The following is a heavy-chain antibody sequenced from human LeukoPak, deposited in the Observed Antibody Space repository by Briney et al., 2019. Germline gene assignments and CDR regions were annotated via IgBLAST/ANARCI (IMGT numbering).Heavy chain of an antibody. CDR2: IKSKTDGGTT. D-gene: IGHD2-15*01. V-gene: IGHV3-15*01. Sequence: SGGSLRLSCAASAFTFSNAWMNWVRQAPGKGWEWGGRIKSKTDGGTTEYAARVKGRFTISRDDSKNTLYLQMNSLKTEDTAVYYCTTEDRVSSGYCSGGSCYIDYWGQGTLVTVSS. CDR3: TTEDRVSSGYCSGGSCYIDY. J-gene: IGHJ4*02. CDR1: AFTFSNAW.